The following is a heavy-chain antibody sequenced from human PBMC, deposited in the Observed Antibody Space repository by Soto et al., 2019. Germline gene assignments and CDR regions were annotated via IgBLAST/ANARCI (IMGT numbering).Heavy chain of an antibody. CDR1: GFVFNNYA. CDR3: AKDGDWYDFSTGYYSRGNYFDY. CDR2: LSSGGGTT. D-gene: IGHD3-3*01. Sequence: GGSLRLSCAASGFVFNNYAMSWVRQAPGKGLEWVATLSSGGGTTYYTDSVKGRFTISRDNSMNLLYLQMNSLRADDTAVYYCAKDGDWYDFSTGYYSRGNYFDYWGQGTLVTVSS. V-gene: IGHV3-23*01. J-gene: IGHJ4*02.